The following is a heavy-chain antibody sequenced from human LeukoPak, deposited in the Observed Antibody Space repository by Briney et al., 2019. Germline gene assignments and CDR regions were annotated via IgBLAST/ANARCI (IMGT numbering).Heavy chain of an antibody. Sequence: GASVKVSCKASGYTFTSCGISWVRQAPGQGLEWMGWISAYNGNTNYAQKLQGRVTMTTDTSTSTAYMELRSLRSDNTAVYYCARDRRFYDYVWGSYRYTFDYWGQGTLVTVSS. CDR2: ISAYNGNT. CDR1: GYTFTSCG. CDR3: ARDRRFYDYVWGSYRYTFDY. V-gene: IGHV1-18*01. D-gene: IGHD3-16*02. J-gene: IGHJ4*02.